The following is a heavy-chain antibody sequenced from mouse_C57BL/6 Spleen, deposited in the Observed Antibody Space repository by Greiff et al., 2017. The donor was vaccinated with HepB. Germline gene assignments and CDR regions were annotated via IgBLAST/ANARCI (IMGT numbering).Heavy chain of an antibody. CDR1: GYTFTDYN. CDR2: INPNNGGT. Sequence: EVQLQESGPELVKPGASVKMSCKASGYTFTDYNMHWVKQSHGKSLEWIGYINPNNGGTSYNQKFKGKATLTVNKSSSTAYMELRSLTSEDSAVYYCARGELGRRYFDYWGQGTTLTVSS. J-gene: IGHJ2*01. D-gene: IGHD4-1*01. CDR3: ARGELGRRYFDY. V-gene: IGHV1-22*01.